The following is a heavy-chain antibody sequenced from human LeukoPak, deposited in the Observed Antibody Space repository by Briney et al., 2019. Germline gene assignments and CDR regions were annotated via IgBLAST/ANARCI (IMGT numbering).Heavy chain of an antibody. V-gene: IGHV1-69*04. CDR2: IIPILGIA. D-gene: IGHD3-3*01. CDR3: ASNFWSGYYYYGMDV. J-gene: IGHJ6*02. Sequence: ASVKVSCKASGGTFSSYAISWVRQAPGQGLEWMGRIIPILGIANYAQKFQGRVTITADKSTSTAYMELSSLRSEDTAVYYCASNFWSGYYYYGMDVWGQGTTVTVSS. CDR1: GGTFSSYA.